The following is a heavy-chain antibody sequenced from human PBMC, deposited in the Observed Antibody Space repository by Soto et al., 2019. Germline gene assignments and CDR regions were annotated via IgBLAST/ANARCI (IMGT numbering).Heavy chain of an antibody. Sequence: SETLSLTCTVSGGSISSYYWSWIRQPPGKGLEWIGYIYYSGSTNYNPSLKSRVTISVDTSKNQFSLKLSSVTAADTAVYYCARQTLTYYDFWSGYSLPDWFDPWGQGTLVTVSS. J-gene: IGHJ5*02. CDR2: IYYSGST. CDR1: GGSISSYY. CDR3: ARQTLTYYDFWSGYSLPDWFDP. V-gene: IGHV4-59*08. D-gene: IGHD3-3*01.